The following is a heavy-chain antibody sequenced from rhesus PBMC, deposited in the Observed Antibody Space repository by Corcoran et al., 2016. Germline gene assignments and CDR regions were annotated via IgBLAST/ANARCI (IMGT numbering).Heavy chain of an antibody. J-gene: IGHJ4*01. CDR1: GYSISSGSG. V-gene: IGHV4-127*01. CDR3: ATVGQYCTEPYCFSPYY. CDR2: IGGSSGST. D-gene: IGHD2-2*01. Sequence: QVQLQESGPGLVKPSETLSLTCAVSGYSISSGSGGRWIRQPPGTGLEWIGYIGGSSGSTNYNPSLKSRVTISKDTSKNQFSLKLSSVTAADTAVYYCATVGQYCTEPYCFSPYYWGQGVLVTVSS.